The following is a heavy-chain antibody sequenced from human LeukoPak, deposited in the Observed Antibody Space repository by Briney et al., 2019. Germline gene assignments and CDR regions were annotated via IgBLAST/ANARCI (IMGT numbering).Heavy chain of an antibody. J-gene: IGHJ6*02. Sequence: GRSLRLSCAASGFTFSSYAMHWVRQAPGKGLEWVAVISYDGSNKYYADSVKGRFTISRDNSKNTLYLQMNSLRVEDTAVYYCARGSPFQYYDFWSGYRGPYYYGMDVWGQGTTVTVSS. V-gene: IGHV3-30-3*01. CDR1: GFTFSSYA. D-gene: IGHD3-3*01. CDR2: ISYDGSNK. CDR3: ARGSPFQYYDFWSGYRGPYYYGMDV.